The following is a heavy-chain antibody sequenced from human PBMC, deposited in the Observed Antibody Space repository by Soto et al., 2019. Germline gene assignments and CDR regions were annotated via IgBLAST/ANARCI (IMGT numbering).Heavy chain of an antibody. CDR2: INHSGST. Sequence: PSETLSLTCAVYGGSFSGYYWSWIRQPPGKGLEWIGEINHSGSTNYNPSLKSRVTIAVDTSKNQFSLKLSSVTAADTAVYYCARVVQAGREDYWGQGTLVTVSS. D-gene: IGHD6-19*01. J-gene: IGHJ4*02. CDR1: GGSFSGYY. CDR3: ARVVQAGREDY. V-gene: IGHV4-34*01.